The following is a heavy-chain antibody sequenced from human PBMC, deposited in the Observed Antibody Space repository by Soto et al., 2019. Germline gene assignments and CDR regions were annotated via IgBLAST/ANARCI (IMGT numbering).Heavy chain of an antibody. Sequence: SETLSLTCAVSGGLISGGGYFWTWIRQPPGKGLEWIGYIYHSGSPVYNPSLKSRLIISIDTSKNQFSLNLKSVSAADTAVYYCAREGPKAYFEIEHWGQGTLVTVYS. V-gene: IGHV4-30-2*05. CDR1: GGLISGGGYF. J-gene: IGHJ1*01. CDR3: AREGPKAYFEIEH. CDR2: IYHSGSP. D-gene: IGHD2-21*01.